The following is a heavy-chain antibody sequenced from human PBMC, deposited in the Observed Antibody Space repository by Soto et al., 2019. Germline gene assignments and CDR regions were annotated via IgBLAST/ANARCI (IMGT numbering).Heavy chain of an antibody. CDR2: ISYDGSNK. CDR1: GFTFSSYA. V-gene: IGHV3-30-3*02. D-gene: IGHD4-17*01. J-gene: IGHJ5*02. Sequence: SLRLSCAASGFTFSSYAMHWVRQAPGKGLEWVAVISYDGSNKYYADSVKGQVIISADKSITTAYLQWSSLKASDTAMYYCAKDLDYGGNSDLFAPWGQGTLVTVSS. CDR3: AKDLDYGGNSDLFAP.